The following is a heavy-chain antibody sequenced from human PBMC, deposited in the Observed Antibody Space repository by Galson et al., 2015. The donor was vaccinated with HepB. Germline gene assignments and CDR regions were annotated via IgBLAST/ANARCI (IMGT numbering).Heavy chain of an antibody. D-gene: IGHD2-15*01. CDR2: IKSKIDGGTI. CDR1: EFTFSKAW. V-gene: IGHV3-15*01. CDR3: TTMAIYCSYMSSRKDV. J-gene: IGHJ6*02. Sequence: SLRLSCAASEFTFSKAWMNWVRQAPGQGLEWVARIKSKIDGGTIEYAASVKGRFTISRDDSKNTTYLQMNSLKTEDTAVYYCTTMAIYCSYMSSRKDVWGQGTTVTVSS.